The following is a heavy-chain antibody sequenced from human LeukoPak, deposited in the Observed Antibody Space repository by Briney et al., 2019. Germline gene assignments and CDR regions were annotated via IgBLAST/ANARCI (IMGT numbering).Heavy chain of an antibody. V-gene: IGHV1-24*01. J-gene: IGHJ4*02. D-gene: IGHD1-26*01. CDR2: FYPEDGET. CDR1: GYTLTELS. CDR3: LGATEFSVSDY. Sequence: ASVNISCKVSGYTLTELSMHWVRQAPGKGLEGMGGFYPEDGETIYAQKFQGRFTMTEDTSTDTAYMELSSLRSEDTAVYYCLGATEFSVSDYWGQGTLVTVSS.